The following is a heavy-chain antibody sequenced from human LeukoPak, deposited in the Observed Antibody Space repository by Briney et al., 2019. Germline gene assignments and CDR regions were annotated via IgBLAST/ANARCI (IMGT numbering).Heavy chain of an antibody. Sequence: ASVKVSCKVSGYTLTELSMHWVRQAPGKGLEWMGGFDPEDGETIYAQKFQGRVTMTRDTSASTVYMELSSLRSEDTAVYYCARVPYCNNSSCRDYWGQGTLVTVSS. CDR1: GYTLTELS. CDR2: FDPEDGET. D-gene: IGHD2-2*01. CDR3: ARVPYCNNSSCRDY. J-gene: IGHJ4*02. V-gene: IGHV1-24*01.